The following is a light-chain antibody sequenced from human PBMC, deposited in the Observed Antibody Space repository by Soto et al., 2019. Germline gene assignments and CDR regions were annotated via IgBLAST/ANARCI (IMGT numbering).Light chain of an antibody. Sequence: QSVLTQPPSASGSPGQSVAISCTEASSDVGGYNYVSWYQQHPGKVPKLIIYEVSKRPSGVPDRFSGSKSGNTASLTVSGLQAEDEADYYCSSFAGSNSPVLFGGGTKVTVL. J-gene: IGLJ2*01. CDR2: EVS. CDR3: SSFAGSNSPVL. V-gene: IGLV2-8*01. CDR1: SSDVGGYNY.